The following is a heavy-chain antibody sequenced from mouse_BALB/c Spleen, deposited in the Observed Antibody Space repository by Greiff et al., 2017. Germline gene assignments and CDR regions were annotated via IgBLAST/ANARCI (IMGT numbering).Heavy chain of an antibody. CDR2: IYYSGTI. D-gene: IGHD2-1*01. J-gene: IGHJ2*01. Sequence: EVKLVESGPGLVKPSQTVSLTCTVTGISITTGNYRWSWIRQFPGHKLEWIGYIYYSGTITYNPSLPSQTTITRDTYKNQFFLEMNSLTAEAKATYNCAREGGNYDGYFDYWGQGTTLTVSS. CDR3: AREGGNYDGYFDY. CDR1: GISITTGNYR. V-gene: IGHV3-5*02.